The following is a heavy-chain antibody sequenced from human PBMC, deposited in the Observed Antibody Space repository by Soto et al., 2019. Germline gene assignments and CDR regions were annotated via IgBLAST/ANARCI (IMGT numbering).Heavy chain of an antibody. D-gene: IGHD3-22*01. CDR3: AHIPAGYSGDAFDV. CDR2: IYWDDYN. J-gene: IGHJ3*01. V-gene: IGHV2-5*02. CDR1: GFPLTTRGVG. Sequence: ITLKEPGPTLVKPTQTLTLTCTFSGFPLTTRGVGVGWVHQPPGKALECLSLIYWDDYNRISPSLESRLTITKDTSKNQVVLTMTNMDPVDTATYYCAHIPAGYSGDAFDVWGQETLVTVST.